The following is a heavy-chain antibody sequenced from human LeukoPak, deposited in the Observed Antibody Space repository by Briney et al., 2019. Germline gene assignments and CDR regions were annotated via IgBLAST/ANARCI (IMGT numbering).Heavy chain of an antibody. V-gene: IGHV3-21*01. CDR2: ISSSSSYI. CDR1: GFTFSSYS. D-gene: IGHD3-10*01. J-gene: IGHJ4*02. Sequence: GGSLRLSCAASGFTFSSYSMNWVRQAPGKGLEWVSSISSSSSYIYYADSVKGRFTISRDNAKNSLYLQMNSLRAEDTAVYYCARVCLPWYYGSGSCLDYWGQGTLVTVSS. CDR3: ARVCLPWYYGSGSCLDY.